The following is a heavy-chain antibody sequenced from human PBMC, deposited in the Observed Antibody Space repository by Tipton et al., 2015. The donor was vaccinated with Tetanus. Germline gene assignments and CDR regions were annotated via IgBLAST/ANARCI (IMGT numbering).Heavy chain of an antibody. Sequence: TLSLTCTVSGGSVRSGDYSWNWIRQPPGKGLEWLAYVSYSGRTNSHYSLKGRVPLSVDTSTKDFSVRLRSVTAADTAVYYCARANNDFPKKGPFDYWGPGARVTVSS. CDR2: VSYSGRT. V-gene: IGHV4-61*03. J-gene: IGHJ4*02. CDR3: ARANNDFPKKGPFDY. CDR1: GGSVRSGDYS. D-gene: IGHD3-3*01.